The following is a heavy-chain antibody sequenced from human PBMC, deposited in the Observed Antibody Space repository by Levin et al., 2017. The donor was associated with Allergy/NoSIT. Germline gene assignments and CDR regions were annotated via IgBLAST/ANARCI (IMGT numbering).Heavy chain of an antibody. V-gene: IGHV3-9*01. CDR2: ISWNSGSI. D-gene: IGHD3-10*01. J-gene: IGHJ4*02. CDR1: GFTFDDYA. CDR3: AKDMGNYYGSGPYLGFDY. Sequence: SLKISCAASGFTFDDYAMHWVRQAPGKGLEWVSGISWNSGSIGYADSVKGRFTISRDNAKNSLYLQMNSLRAEDTALYYCAKDMGNYYGSGPYLGFDYWGQGTLVTVSS.